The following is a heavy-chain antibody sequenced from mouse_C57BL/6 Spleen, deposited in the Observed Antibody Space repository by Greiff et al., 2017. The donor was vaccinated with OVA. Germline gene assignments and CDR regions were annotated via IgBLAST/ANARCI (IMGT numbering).Heavy chain of an antibody. Sequence: VQLQQSGPELVKPGASVKISCKASGYSFTGYYMNWVKQSPEKSLEWIGEINPSTGGTTYNQKFKAKATLTVDKSSSTAYIQLKSLTSEDSAVYYCARRDISYYFDYWGQGTTLTVSS. CDR3: ARRDISYYFDY. V-gene: IGHV1-42*01. CDR1: GYSFTGYY. J-gene: IGHJ2*01. D-gene: IGHD3-3*01. CDR2: INPSTGGT.